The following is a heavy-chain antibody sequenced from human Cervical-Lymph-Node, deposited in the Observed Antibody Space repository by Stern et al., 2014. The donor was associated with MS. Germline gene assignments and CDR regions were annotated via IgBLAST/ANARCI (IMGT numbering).Heavy chain of an antibody. CDR3: ARGYSYYYDSFMGI. CDR1: GFSFSNYG. CDR2: IRYDGNDK. Sequence: VQLVESGGGVVQPGRSLRLSCAASGFSFSNYGMHWVRQAPGKGLEWVSGIRYDGNDKYYADSVKGRFVISRDNSKNTLHLQMNNLRAEDTAVYYCARGYSYYYDSFMGIWGQGTLVTVSS. D-gene: IGHD3-22*01. V-gene: IGHV3-33*01. J-gene: IGHJ4*02.